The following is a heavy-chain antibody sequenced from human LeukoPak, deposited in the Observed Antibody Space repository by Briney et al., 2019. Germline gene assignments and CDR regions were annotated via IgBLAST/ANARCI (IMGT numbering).Heavy chain of an antibody. CDR2: ISAYNGNT. Sequence: GASVKVSCKASGSTFTSYGISWVRQAPGQRLEWMGWISAYNGNTNYAQTLQGRVTMTTETSTSTAYMELRSLRSDDTAVYYCARAGGVVVPAAIFDYWGQGTLVTVSS. V-gene: IGHV1-18*04. D-gene: IGHD2-2*01. J-gene: IGHJ4*02. CDR3: ARAGGVVVPAAIFDY. CDR1: GSTFTSYG.